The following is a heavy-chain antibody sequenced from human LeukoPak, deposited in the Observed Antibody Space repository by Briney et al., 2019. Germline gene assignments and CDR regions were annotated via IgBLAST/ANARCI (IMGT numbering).Heavy chain of an antibody. CDR3: ARDLGYYYGLDI. D-gene: IGHD3-16*01. J-gene: IGHJ6*02. CDR2: IFHSGNT. V-gene: IGHV4-4*02. Sequence: SETLSLTCDVSGGSRINAGWWSWVRQPPGKGLEWIGEIFHSGNTKYNPSLESRVTISVDKSNHQFTLEMKSVTAADTAIYYCARDLGYYYGLDIWSRGTTVTVSS. CDR1: GGSRINAGW.